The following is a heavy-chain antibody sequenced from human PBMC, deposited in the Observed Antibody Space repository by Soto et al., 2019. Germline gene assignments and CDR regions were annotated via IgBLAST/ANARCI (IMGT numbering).Heavy chain of an antibody. Sequence: QITLKESGPTLVKPTQTLTLTCTFSGFSLSTTGVGVGWIRQPPGKALECLALIYWDDDKRYSPSLTNRLTITKATSKNQVVLTMTNMHPVDTGTYFCAYRPSLDWGHFDSWGQGTLVTVSS. V-gene: IGHV2-5*02. D-gene: IGHD7-27*01. CDR1: GFSLSTTGVG. J-gene: IGHJ4*02. CDR3: AYRPSLDWGHFDS. CDR2: IYWDDDK.